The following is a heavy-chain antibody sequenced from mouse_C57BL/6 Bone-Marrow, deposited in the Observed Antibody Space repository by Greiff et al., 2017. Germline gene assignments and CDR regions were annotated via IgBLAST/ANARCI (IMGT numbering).Heavy chain of an antibody. D-gene: IGHD1-1*01. CDR1: GFTFSNYW. J-gene: IGHJ1*03. V-gene: IGHV6-3*01. Sequence: EVQLQESGGGLVQPGGSMKLSCVASGFTFSNYWMNWVRQSPEKGLEWVAQIRLKSDNYATHYAESVKGRFTISRDDSKSSVYLQMNNLRAEDTGIYYCTGLVATHWYFDVWGTGTTVTVSS. CDR3: TGLVATHWYFDV. CDR2: IRLKSDNYAT.